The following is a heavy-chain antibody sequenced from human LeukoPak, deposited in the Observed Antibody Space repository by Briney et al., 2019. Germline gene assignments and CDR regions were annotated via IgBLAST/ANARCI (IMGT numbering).Heavy chain of an antibody. CDR3: ARSTGPIDC. V-gene: IGHV6-1*01. D-gene: IGHD3-9*01. J-gene: IGHJ4*02. Sequence: SRTLSLTCAFSGDSVSRNSAAWNWIRQSPSRGLEWLGRTYYRSNWNNDYAVSVRSRITINPDTSKNQFSLQLNSVTPEDTAVYYCARSTGPIDCWGQGTLVTVSS. CDR2: TYYRSNWNN. CDR1: GDSVSRNSAA.